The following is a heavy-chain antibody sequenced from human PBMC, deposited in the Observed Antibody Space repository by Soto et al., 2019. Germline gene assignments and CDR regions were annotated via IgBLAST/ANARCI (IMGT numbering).Heavy chain of an antibody. D-gene: IGHD2-2*01. V-gene: IGHV3-23*01. J-gene: IGHJ5*02. CDR1: GFTFSSYA. CDR3: ARRDPISKFYWFDP. Sequence: EVQLLESGGGLVQPGGSLRLSCAASGFTFSSYAMSWVRQAPGKGLEWVSSITDIGGGTYYADSVKGRFTISRDNSESKLYLQMTSLRVEDTALYYCARRDPISKFYWFDPWGQGTLVTVSS. CDR2: ITDIGGGT.